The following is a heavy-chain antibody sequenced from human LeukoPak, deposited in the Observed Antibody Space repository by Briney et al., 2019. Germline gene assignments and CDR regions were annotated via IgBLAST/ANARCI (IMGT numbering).Heavy chain of an antibody. CDR1: GFTFSSYG. Sequence: GGSLRLSCAASGFTFSSYGMHWVRQAPGKGLEWVAVISYDGSNKYYADSVKGRFTISRDNSKNTLYLQMNSLRAEDTAAYYCAKDPMVRGVMPIPLFDYWGQGTLVTVSS. D-gene: IGHD3-10*01. CDR2: ISYDGSNK. CDR3: AKDPMVRGVMPIPLFDY. J-gene: IGHJ4*02. V-gene: IGHV3-30*18.